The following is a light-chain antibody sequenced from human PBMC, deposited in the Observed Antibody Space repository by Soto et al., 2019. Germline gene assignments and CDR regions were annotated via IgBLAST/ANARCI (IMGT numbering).Light chain of an antibody. Sequence: SYELTQAPSVSVSPGQTASITCSGDKLGDKYACWYQQKSGQSPVLVIYQDTKRPSGIPERFSGSNTGNTATLTISGTQAMDEADYYCQAWDSSAWVFGGGTQLTVL. CDR1: KLGDKY. J-gene: IGLJ2*01. V-gene: IGLV3-1*01. CDR3: QAWDSSAWV. CDR2: QDT.